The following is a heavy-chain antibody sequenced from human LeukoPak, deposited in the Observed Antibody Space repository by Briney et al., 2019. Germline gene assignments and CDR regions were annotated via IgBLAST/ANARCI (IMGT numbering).Heavy chain of an antibody. CDR1: GGALSSGRYY. CDR2: IYYTGTT. Sequence: SDTLSLICSVSGGALSSGRYYWNWLRQPPGRGVEGVGCIYYTGTTNYNPSLKSRLTISADTSKNHFSLNLNSVTAADAAVYYCVRASYDVLSGYYLDYWGQGILVTVSS. CDR3: VRASYDVLSGYYLDY. D-gene: IGHD3-3*01. V-gene: IGHV4-61*03. J-gene: IGHJ4*02.